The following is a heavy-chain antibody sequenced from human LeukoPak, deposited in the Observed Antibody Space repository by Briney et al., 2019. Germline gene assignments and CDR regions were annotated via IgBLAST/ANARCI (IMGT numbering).Heavy chain of an antibody. Sequence: GASVKVSCKASGYTFTSYAMHWVRQAPGQGLEWMGWMNAGNGNTKYSQKFQGRVSISRDTSATTAYMELSSLTSEDTAVYYCARDATYCRGSTCSYYGLYVWGPGTNGTGPS. CDR2: MNAGNGNT. D-gene: IGHD2-15*01. V-gene: IGHV1-3*01. CDR1: GYTFTSYA. J-gene: IGHJ6*02. CDR3: ARDATYCRGSTCSYYGLYV.